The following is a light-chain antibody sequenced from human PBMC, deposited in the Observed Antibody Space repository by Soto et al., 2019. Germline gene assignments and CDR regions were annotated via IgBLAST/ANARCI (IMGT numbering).Light chain of an antibody. CDR2: AAS. Sequence: EIQMTQSPASLSASVRDRATITCRASQGVSNNLAWYQQKPGQAPKLLIYAASTWHSGVPARFSGSGSGTDFTLTISSLQPEDVATYYCQQYNSAPFTFGHGTKVDIK. J-gene: IGKJ3*01. V-gene: IGKV1-27*01. CDR3: QQYNSAPFT. CDR1: QGVSNN.